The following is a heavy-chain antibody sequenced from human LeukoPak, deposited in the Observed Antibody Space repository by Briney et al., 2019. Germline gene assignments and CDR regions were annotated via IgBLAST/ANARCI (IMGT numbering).Heavy chain of an antibody. CDR2: IYSSGSA. Sequence: SETLSLTCNFSTDSMTYIFWSWIRQPAGKGLEWIGRIYSSGSALYNPSLKSRVTMSVDTSKNQFSLNLSSVTAADTAVYYCARESMYDYGDGNYFFYYLDVWGQGTTVTVSS. CDR1: TDSMTYIF. V-gene: IGHV4-4*07. D-gene: IGHD4-17*01. J-gene: IGHJ6*03. CDR3: ARESMYDYGDGNYFFYYLDV.